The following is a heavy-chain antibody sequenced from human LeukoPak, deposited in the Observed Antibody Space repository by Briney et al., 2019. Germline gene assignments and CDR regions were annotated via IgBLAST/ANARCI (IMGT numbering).Heavy chain of an antibody. Sequence: PGGSLRLSCAASGFTFSSYAMSWVRQAPGKGLEWVSAISGSGDNTYYADSVKGRFTISRDNSKNTLHLQMNNLRAEDTAVYYCATSPTFDPWGQGTLVTVSS. J-gene: IGHJ5*02. V-gene: IGHV3-23*01. CDR2: ISGSGDNT. CDR1: GFTFSSYA. CDR3: ATSPTFDP.